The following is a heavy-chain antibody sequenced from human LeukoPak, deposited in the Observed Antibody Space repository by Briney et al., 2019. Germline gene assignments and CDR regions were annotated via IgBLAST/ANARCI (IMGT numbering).Heavy chain of an antibody. Sequence: SETLSLTCTVSGGSISSSSYYWGWIRQPPGKGLEWIGSIYYSGSTNYNPSLESRVTISVDTSKNQFSLKLSSVTAADTAVYYCARGRSGSYHSPFDYWGQGTLVTVSS. V-gene: IGHV4-39*07. CDR3: ARGRSGSYHSPFDY. J-gene: IGHJ4*02. CDR1: GGSISSSSYY. CDR2: IYYSGST. D-gene: IGHD1-26*01.